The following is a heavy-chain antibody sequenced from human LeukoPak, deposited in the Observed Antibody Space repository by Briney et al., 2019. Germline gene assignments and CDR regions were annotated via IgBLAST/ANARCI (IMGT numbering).Heavy chain of an antibody. D-gene: IGHD3-3*01. J-gene: IGHJ6*02. CDR2: IYHSGST. Sequence: SQTLSLTCAVSGGSISSGGYSWSWIRQPPGKGLEWIGYIYHSGSTYYNPSLKSRVTISVDRSKNQFSLKLSSVTAADTAVYYCARSTTYYDFWSGYYHYGMDVWGQGTTVTVSS. CDR3: ARSTTYYDFWSGYYHYGMDV. V-gene: IGHV4-30-2*01. CDR1: GGSISSGGYS.